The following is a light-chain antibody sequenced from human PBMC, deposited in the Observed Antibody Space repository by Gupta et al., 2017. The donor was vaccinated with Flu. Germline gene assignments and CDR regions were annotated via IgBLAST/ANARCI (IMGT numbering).Light chain of an antibody. CDR1: QSVTSSY. J-gene: IGKJ2*01. CDR3: HQYSSSPYT. Sequence: EIVLTQSPGTLSLSPGEEATLSCRASQSVTSSYLAWYQQKLGQAPRLLIYGASSRATDTPDRFSGSGSGTDFTLTISRLEPEDFAVYYCHQYSSSPYTFGQGTKVEIK. CDR2: GAS. V-gene: IGKV3-20*01.